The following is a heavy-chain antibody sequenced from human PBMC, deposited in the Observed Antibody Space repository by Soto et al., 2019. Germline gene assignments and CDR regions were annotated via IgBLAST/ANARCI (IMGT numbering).Heavy chain of an antibody. D-gene: IGHD3-9*01. CDR1: GGSFSSISNHY. Sequence: PSETLSLTCTFSGGSFSSISNHYCSWIRQPPGKGLEWIGYIYYSGSTSYNPSLKSRVTTSLDTSKNQFSLKLSSVTAADTAIYYCASLNFDILTGYYAFDLWGQGTMVTVSS. V-gene: IGHV4-59*08. CDR3: ASLNFDILTGYYAFDL. J-gene: IGHJ3*01. CDR2: IYYSGST.